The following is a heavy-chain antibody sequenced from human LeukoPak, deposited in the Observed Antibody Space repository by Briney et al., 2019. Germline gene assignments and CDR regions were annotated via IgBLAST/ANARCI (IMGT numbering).Heavy chain of an antibody. D-gene: IGHD1-7*01. CDR1: GYTFTNYG. CDR3: ARASGHWNYDF. V-gene: IGHV1-18*01. CDR2: ISVYNGNT. J-gene: IGHJ4*02. Sequence: ASVKVSCKASGYTFTNYGISWVRQAPGQGLEWMGWISVYNGNTNYTQKLQGRVTLTTDTSTTTAYMDLRSLRSDDTAVYYCARASGHWNYDFWGQGTLVTVSS.